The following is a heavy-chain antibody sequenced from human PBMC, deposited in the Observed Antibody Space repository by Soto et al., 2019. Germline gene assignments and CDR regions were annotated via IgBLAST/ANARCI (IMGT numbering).Heavy chain of an antibody. CDR3: ARESVEYYGDYRTPSLDV. CDR1: VFTFSSYT. D-gene: IGHD4-17*01. Sequence: QVYLVESGGGVVQPGRSLRLSCAASVFTFSSYTMHWVRQAPGKGLEWVAVISYHGSNKHYADSVKGRFTISRDNSKNTLYLQMNSLRTEDTAVYYCARESVEYYGDYRTPSLDVWGQGTTVTVSS. V-gene: IGHV3-30-3*01. J-gene: IGHJ6*02. CDR2: ISYHGSNK.